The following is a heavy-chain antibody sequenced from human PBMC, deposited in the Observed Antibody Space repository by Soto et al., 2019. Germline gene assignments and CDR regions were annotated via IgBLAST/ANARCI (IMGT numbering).Heavy chain of an antibody. V-gene: IGHV5-51*01. CDR2: IYPAYSHT. Sequence: GESRKISCKGSGYSCTGYWIGWVGQMPGEGREWMGIIYPAYSHTPYTPSFQRHVTTSADTSISTAYLQCSSLKASYTAIYYCPRLADSSSWYGDHYFDYWGQGTLVTVSS. CDR1: GYSCTGYW. D-gene: IGHD6-13*01. J-gene: IGHJ4*02. CDR3: PRLADSSSWYGDHYFDY.